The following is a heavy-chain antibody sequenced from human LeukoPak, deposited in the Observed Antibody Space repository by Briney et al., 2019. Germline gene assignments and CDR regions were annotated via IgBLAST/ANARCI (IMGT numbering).Heavy chain of an antibody. J-gene: IGHJ3*02. Sequence: GGSLRLSCAASGFTFSSYGMHWVRQAPGKGLEWVAVIWYDGSNKYYADSVKGRFTISRDNSKNTLYLQMNSLRAEDTAVYYCARGGREFLGAFDIWGQGTMVTVSS. CDR3: ARGGREFLGAFDI. V-gene: IGHV3-33*01. CDR2: IWYDGSNK. CDR1: GFTFSSYG. D-gene: IGHD2-21*01.